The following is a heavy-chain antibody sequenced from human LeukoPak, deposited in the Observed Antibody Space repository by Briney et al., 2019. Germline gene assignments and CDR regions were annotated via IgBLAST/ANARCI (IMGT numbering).Heavy chain of an antibody. CDR3: ARFLTTVTDRAMDV. D-gene: IGHD4-17*01. CDR2: IHLSGTPT. CDR1: GFDFSIYR. J-gene: IGHJ6*02. V-gene: IGHV3-48*01. Sequence: PGGSLRLSCAASGFDFSIYRMNWVRQAPGKGLEWVSYIHLSGTPTHYAEVVKGRFTISRDNSKNMLYLQMNSLRAEDTAVYYCARFLTTVTDRAMDVWGQGTTVTVSS.